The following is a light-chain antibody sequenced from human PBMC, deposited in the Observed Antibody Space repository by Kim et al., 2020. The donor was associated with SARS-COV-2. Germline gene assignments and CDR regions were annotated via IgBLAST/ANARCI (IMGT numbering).Light chain of an antibody. J-gene: IGKJ2*01. CDR2: QVS. V-gene: IGKV2-30*02. CDR3: MQSTHWPPGYT. CDR1: RTLLHTNGNTY. Sequence: DVVMTQSPLYLPVTLGQPASISCRSSRTLLHTNGNTYLNWFHQRPGQSPRRLIYQVSNRDSGVPDRFSCSGSGTDFTLKISRVEAKDLVVYYCMQSTHWPPGYTFGQGTKLEI.